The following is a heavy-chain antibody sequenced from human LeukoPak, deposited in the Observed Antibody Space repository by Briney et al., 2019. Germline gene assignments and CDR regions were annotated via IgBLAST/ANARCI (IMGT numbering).Heavy chain of an antibody. V-gene: IGHV5-51*01. CDR2: IYPGDSDT. Sequence: GESLKISCKGSGYSFTSYWIGWVRKMPGKGLKWMGIIYPGDSDTRYSPSFQGQVAISADKSISTAYLQWSSLKPSDTAMYYCARVSGIEVELPPGLYHFDYWGQGTLVTVSS. J-gene: IGHJ4*02. D-gene: IGHD1-26*01. CDR1: GYSFTSYW. CDR3: ARVSGIEVELPPGLYHFDY.